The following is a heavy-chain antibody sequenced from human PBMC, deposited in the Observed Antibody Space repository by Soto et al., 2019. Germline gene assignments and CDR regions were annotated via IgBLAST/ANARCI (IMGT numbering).Heavy chain of an antibody. CDR1: GFTFSSYW. CDR2: IKQDGSEK. Sequence: EVQLVESGGGLVQPGGSLRLSCAASGFTFSSYWMSWVRQAPGKGLEWVANIKQDGSEKYNVESVKGRFTISRDNAKNSLYLQMNSLRAEDTAVYYCARETKRSYFDYRGQGTLDTVSS. J-gene: IGHJ4*02. CDR3: ARETKRSYFDY. V-gene: IGHV3-7*01.